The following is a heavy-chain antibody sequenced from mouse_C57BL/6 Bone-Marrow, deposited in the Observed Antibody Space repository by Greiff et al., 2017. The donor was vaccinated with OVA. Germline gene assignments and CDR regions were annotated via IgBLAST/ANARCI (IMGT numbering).Heavy chain of an antibody. J-gene: IGHJ4*01. V-gene: IGHV5-12*01. CDR3: ARRGYYGSSYVYYYAMDY. D-gene: IGHD1-1*01. CDR1: GFTFSDYY. Sequence: EVKLMESGGGLVQPGGSLKLSCAASGFTFSDYYMYWVRQTPEKRLEWVAYISNGGGSTYYPDTVKGRFTISRDNAKNTLYLQMSRLKSEDTAMYYCARRGYYGSSYVYYYAMDYWGQGTSVTVSS. CDR2: ISNGGGST.